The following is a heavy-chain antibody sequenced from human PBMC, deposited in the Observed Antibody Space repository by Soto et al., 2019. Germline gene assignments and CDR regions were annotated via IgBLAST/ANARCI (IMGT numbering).Heavy chain of an antibody. CDR1: GYTFTSYA. CDR2: INAGNGNT. J-gene: IGHJ6*02. CDR3: ARDTGNEYYYDGMDV. V-gene: IGHV1-3*05. D-gene: IGHD1-1*01. Sequence: QVQLVQSGAEEKKPGASVKVSCKASGYTFTSYAMHWVRQAPGQRLEWMGWINAGNGNTKYSQKFQGRVTITRDTPASTAYMELSSLRSEETAVYYCARDTGNEYYYDGMDVWGQGTTVTVSS.